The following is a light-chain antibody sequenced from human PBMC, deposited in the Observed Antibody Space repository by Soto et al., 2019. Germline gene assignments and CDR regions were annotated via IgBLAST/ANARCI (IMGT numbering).Light chain of an antibody. J-gene: IGKJ2*01. CDR3: QYHTDWPPYT. Sequence: EMVLTQSPATLSLSPGDRATLSCRASQSVGRYLAWYQQRPGQAPRLLIYDSSNRFTGIPARVSGNGSGRDFTLTISSLEPEDFAVYYCQYHTDWPPYTFGQGTTLEI. V-gene: IGKV3-11*02. CDR1: QSVGRY. CDR2: DSS.